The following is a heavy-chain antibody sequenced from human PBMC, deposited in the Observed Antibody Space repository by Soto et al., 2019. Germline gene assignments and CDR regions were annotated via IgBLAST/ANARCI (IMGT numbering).Heavy chain of an antibody. CDR1: GYSFSTYW. V-gene: IGHV5-51*01. J-gene: IGHJ4*02. D-gene: IGHD3-22*01. Sequence: GESLKISCKGSGYSFSTYWIGWVRQMPGKGLEWMGIIYPGDSDTRYSPSFQGQVTISADKSISTAYLQWSSLKASDTAMYYCARSPRYHHDSSVINPFDFWGQGTLVTVSA. CDR3: ARSPRYHHDSSVINPFDF. CDR2: IYPGDSDT.